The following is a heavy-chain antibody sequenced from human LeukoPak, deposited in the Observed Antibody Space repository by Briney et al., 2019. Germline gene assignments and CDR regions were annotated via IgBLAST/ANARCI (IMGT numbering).Heavy chain of an antibody. J-gene: IGHJ4*02. CDR2: IYYSGST. D-gene: IGHD4-17*01. Sequence: PSETLSLTCTVSGGSVSSGSYYWSWIRQPPGKGLEWIGYIYYSGSTNYNPSLKSRVTISVDTSKNQFSLKLSSVTAADTAVYYCAREALSGDYRKATIFDYWGQGTLVTVSS. CDR1: GGSVSSGSYY. V-gene: IGHV4-61*01. CDR3: AREALSGDYRKATIFDY.